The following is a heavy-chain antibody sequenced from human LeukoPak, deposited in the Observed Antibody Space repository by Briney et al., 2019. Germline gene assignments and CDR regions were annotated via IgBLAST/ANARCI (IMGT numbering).Heavy chain of an antibody. J-gene: IGHJ3*02. CDR2: INTNTGNP. CDR1: GYTFTSYA. Sequence: ASVKVSCKASGYTFTSYAMNWVRQAPGQGLEWMGWINTNTGNPTYAQGFTGRFVFSLDTSVSTAYLQISSLKAEDTAVYYCARDYYYDSSGYPDAFDIWGQGTMVTVSS. V-gene: IGHV7-4-1*02. D-gene: IGHD3-22*01. CDR3: ARDYYYDSSGYPDAFDI.